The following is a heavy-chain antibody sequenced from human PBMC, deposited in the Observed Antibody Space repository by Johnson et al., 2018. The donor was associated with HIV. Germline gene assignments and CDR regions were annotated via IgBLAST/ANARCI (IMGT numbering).Heavy chain of an antibody. CDR1: GFTFSDSY. D-gene: IGHD2-8*01. J-gene: IGHJ3*02. CDR3: ARSVNAGRPFDI. V-gene: IGHV3-11*04. Sequence: QVQLVESGGGWVQPGGSLSLSCAASGFTFSDSYMNWIRQAPGKGLEWVSYISGSDGAIWYADSVKGRLTVSRDNAKNSFYLQMNSLRAEDTAVYYCARSVNAGRPFDIWGQGTLVTVSS. CDR2: ISGSDGAI.